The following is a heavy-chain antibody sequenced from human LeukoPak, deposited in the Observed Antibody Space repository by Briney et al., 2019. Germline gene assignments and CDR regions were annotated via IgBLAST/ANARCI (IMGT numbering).Heavy chain of an antibody. D-gene: IGHD3-10*01. J-gene: IGHJ6*03. CDR3: ARVRGLGEHYYYYMDV. CDR1: GGSFSGYY. CDR2: INHSGST. Sequence: SETLSLTCAVYGGSFSGYYWSWIRQPPGKGLEWIGEINHSGSTNYNPSLKSRVTISVDTSKNQFSLKLSSVTAADTAVYYCARVRGLGEHYYYYMDVWGKGTTVTISS. V-gene: IGHV4-34*01.